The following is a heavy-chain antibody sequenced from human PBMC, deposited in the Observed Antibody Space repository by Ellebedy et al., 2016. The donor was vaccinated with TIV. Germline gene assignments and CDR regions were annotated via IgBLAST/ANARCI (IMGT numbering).Heavy chain of an antibody. J-gene: IGHJ4*02. CDR3: AKDVDGSGYGSGAFDY. CDR1: GFTFADYA. CDR2: ISWNNGDL. V-gene: IGHV3-9*03. D-gene: IGHD5-12*01. Sequence: SLKISCAASGFTFADYAMHWVRQAPGKGLEWVSGISWNNGDLGYADSVKGRFTISTDNAKNSLYLQMNSLRAEDMDFYHCAKDVDGSGYGSGAFDYWGQGTLVTVSS.